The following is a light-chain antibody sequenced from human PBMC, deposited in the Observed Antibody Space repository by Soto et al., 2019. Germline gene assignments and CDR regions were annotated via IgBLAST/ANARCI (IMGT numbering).Light chain of an antibody. CDR2: AVT. CDR1: SIDAGGYNY. J-gene: IGLJ1*01. V-gene: IGLV2-14*01. Sequence: QSVQTQPASVSGSPGQSITISCTGTSIDAGGYNYVSWYQQHPGKAPKLMIYAVTDRPSGVSSRFSGSKSGNTASLTISGLQAEDEADYYCSPYTSSSTLFGTGTKVTVL. CDR3: SPYTSSSTL.